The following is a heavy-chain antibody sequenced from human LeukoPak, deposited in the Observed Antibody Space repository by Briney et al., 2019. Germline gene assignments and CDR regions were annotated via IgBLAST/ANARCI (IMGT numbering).Heavy chain of an antibody. CDR3: AREGYYYDSSGPSPGRD. Sequence: GGSLRLSCATSGFTFSDYYMSWVRQAPGKGLEWVSVIYSGGSTYYADSVKGRFTISRDNSKNTLYLQMNSLRAEDTAVYYCAREGYYYDSSGPSPGRDWGQGTLVTVSS. CDR2: IYSGGST. V-gene: IGHV3-53*01. D-gene: IGHD3-22*01. CDR1: GFTFSDYY. J-gene: IGHJ4*02.